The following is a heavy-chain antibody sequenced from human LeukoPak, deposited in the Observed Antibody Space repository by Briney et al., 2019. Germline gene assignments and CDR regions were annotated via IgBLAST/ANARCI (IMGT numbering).Heavy chain of an antibody. J-gene: IGHJ6*02. CDR3: ARGHDSSGYGSYYGMDV. CDR1: GGSLISYY. V-gene: IGHV3-66*01. CDR2: LYSGGST. Sequence: PSETLSLTCTVSGGSLISYYWSWVRQAPGKGLEWVSVLYSGGSTYYADSVKGRFTISRDNSKNTLFLQMNSLRAEDTAVYYCARGHDSSGYGSYYGMDVWGQGTTVTVSS. D-gene: IGHD3-22*01.